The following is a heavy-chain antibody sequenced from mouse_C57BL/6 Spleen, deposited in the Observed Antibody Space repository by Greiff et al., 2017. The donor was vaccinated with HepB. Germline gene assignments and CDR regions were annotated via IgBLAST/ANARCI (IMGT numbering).Heavy chain of an antibody. D-gene: IGHD1-1*01. Sequence: VQLQQSGPELVKPGASVKISCKASGYAFSSSWMNWVKQRPGKGLEWIGRIYPGDGDTNYNGKFKGKATLTSDKSSSTDYMQLSSLTSEDSAVYFCARSGDYGTSYEGYFDYWGQGTTLTVSS. CDR2: IYPGDGDT. CDR1: GYAFSSSW. J-gene: IGHJ2*01. CDR3: ARSGDYGTSYEGYFDY. V-gene: IGHV1-82*01.